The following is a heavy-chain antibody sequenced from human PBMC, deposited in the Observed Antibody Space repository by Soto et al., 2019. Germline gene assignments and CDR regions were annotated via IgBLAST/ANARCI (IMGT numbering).Heavy chain of an antibody. V-gene: IGHV1-58*02. CDR2: IVVGSGNA. CDR3: TALTTYCGGDCYLTPILAFAY. Sequence: SVKVSCKDSGYTFTSYGISCVRQAPAQGLEWMGWIVVGSGNANYAQKFQGRVTIXREMSTSTTYTELSNMRSEDTAVYYCTALTTYCGGDCYLTPILAFAYGGQGTMVTVSS. D-gene: IGHD2-21*02. CDR1: GYTFTSYG. J-gene: IGHJ4*02.